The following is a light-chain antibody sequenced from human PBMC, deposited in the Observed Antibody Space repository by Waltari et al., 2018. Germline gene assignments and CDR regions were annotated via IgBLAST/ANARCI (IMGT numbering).Light chain of an antibody. CDR2: EVS. J-gene: IGLJ2*01. CDR3: SSYAGSNRVV. CDR1: SSDVGGYNY. V-gene: IGLV2-8*01. Sequence: QSALTQPPSASGSPGQSVTISCTGTSSDVGGYNYVSWYQQHPGKAPKLMIYEVSKRPSGVPARFSGSKSGTPASLTVSGLQAEDEADYYCSSYAGSNRVVFGGGTKLTVL.